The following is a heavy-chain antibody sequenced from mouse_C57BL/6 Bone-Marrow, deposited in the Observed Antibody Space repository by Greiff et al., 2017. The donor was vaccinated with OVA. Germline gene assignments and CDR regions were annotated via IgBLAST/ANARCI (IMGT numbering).Heavy chain of an antibody. CDR3: TSYGNFDY. Sequence: EVQLQQSGAELVRPGASVKLSCTASGFTITDDYMHWVKQRPEQGLEWIGWIDPENGDTEYASKFQGKATITADTSSNTAYLQLSSLTSEDTSVYYCTSYGNFDYWGQGTTLTVSS. V-gene: IGHV14-4*01. CDR2: IDPENGDT. CDR1: GFTITDDY. J-gene: IGHJ2*01. D-gene: IGHD2-1*01.